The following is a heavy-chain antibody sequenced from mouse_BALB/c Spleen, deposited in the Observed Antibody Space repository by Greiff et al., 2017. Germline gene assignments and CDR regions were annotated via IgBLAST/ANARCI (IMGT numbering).Heavy chain of an antibody. V-gene: IGHV14-4*02. D-gene: IGHD1-2*01. CDR3: NAFTTAGY. J-gene: IGHJ2*01. CDR1: GFNIKDYY. CDR2: IDPENGDT. Sequence: EVKLMESGAELVRSGASVKLSCTASGFNIKDYYMHWVKQRPEQGLEWIGWIDPENGDTEYAPKFQGKATMTADTSSNTAYLQLSSLTSEDTAVYYCNAFTTAGYWGQDTTLTVSS.